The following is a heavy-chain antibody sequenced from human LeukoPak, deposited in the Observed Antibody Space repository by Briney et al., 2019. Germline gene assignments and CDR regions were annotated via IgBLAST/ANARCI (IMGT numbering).Heavy chain of an antibody. J-gene: IGHJ3*02. Sequence: SVKVSCKASGGTFSSYAISWVRQAPGQGLEWMGGIIPIFGTANYAQKFQGRVTITADESTSTAYMELSSLRSENTAVYYCAGGQLWVYDAFDIWGQGTMVTVSS. CDR1: GGTFSSYA. V-gene: IGHV1-69*13. D-gene: IGHD5-18*01. CDR2: IIPIFGTA. CDR3: AGGQLWVYDAFDI.